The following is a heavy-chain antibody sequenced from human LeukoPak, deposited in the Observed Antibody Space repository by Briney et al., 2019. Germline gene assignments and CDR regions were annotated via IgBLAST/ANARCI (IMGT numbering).Heavy chain of an antibody. D-gene: IGHD4-11*01. CDR1: SGSISSNSHY. V-gene: IGHV4-39*01. CDR2: IYYTGRT. J-gene: IGHJ4*02. CDR3: ARSLVDYSSPSWSAHFDY. Sequence: PSETLSLTCTVSSGSISSNSHYWGWIRQPPGKGLEWVGSIYYTGRTFDNPSLESRVTVSVDTSKNQFTLKMRSLTVADTAVYYCARSLVDYSSPSWSAHFDYWGQGILVTVSS.